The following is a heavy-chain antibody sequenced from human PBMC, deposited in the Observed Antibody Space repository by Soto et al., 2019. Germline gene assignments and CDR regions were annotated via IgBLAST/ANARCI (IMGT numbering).Heavy chain of an antibody. J-gene: IGHJ4*02. CDR2: TSAYNGNT. Sequence: QVQLVQSGAEVKKPGASVKVSCKASGYTFTSYGISWVRQAPGQGLEWMGWTSAYNGNTNYAQKRQGRVTMTPDNSPSTAYMERRSLRSDDTGVYYCARGGNDIDYWGQGTLVTVSS. CDR1: GYTFTSYG. CDR3: ARGGNDIDY. V-gene: IGHV1-18*01. D-gene: IGHD1-1*01.